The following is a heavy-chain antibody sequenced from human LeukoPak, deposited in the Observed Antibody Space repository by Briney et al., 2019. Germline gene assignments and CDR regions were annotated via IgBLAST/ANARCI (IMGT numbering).Heavy chain of an antibody. CDR1: GYTFTGYY. D-gene: IGHD5-18*01. V-gene: IGHV1-2*02. CDR2: INPNSGGT. J-gene: IGHJ4*02. CDR3: ARERSLEYSYGEHYFDY. Sequence: ASVKVSCKASGYTFTGYYMHWVRQAPGQGLEWMGWINPNSGGTNYAQKFQGRVTMTRDTSISTAYMELSRLRSDDTAVYYCARERSLEYSYGEHYFDYWGQGTLVTVSS.